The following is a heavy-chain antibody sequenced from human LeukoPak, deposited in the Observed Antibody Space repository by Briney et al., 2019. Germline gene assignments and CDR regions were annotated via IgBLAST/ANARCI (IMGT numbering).Heavy chain of an antibody. CDR2: MNSNSGNT. J-gene: IGHJ3*02. D-gene: IGHD2-2*01. Sequence: GASVKVSCKASGYTSTSYDINWVRQATGQGLEWMGWMNSNSGNTGYAQKFQGRVTMTRNTSISTAYMELSSLRSEDTAVYYCARPQGATAMVAFDIWGQGTMVTVSS. CDR3: ARPQGATAMVAFDI. V-gene: IGHV1-8*01. CDR1: GYTSTSYD.